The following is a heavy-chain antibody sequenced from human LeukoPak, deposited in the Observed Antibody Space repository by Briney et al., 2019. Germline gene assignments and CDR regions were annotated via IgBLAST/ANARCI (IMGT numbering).Heavy chain of an antibody. CDR1: GFTFDDYA. D-gene: IGHD3-10*01. CDR2: ISWNSGSI. V-gene: IGHV3-9*01. Sequence: SLRLSCAASGFTFDDYAMHWVRQAPGKGLEWVSGISWNSGSIGYAGSVKGRFTISRDNAKNSLYLQMNSLRAEDTALYYCAKGYGSGSYVIDYWGQGTLVTVSS. CDR3: AKGYGSGSYVIDY. J-gene: IGHJ4*02.